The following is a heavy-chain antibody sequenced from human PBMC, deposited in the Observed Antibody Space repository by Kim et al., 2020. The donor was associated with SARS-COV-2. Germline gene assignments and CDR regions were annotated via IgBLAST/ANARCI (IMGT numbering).Heavy chain of an antibody. D-gene: IGHD3-10*01. CDR2: IIPIFGTA. V-gene: IGHV1-69*13. CDR1: GGTFSSYA. J-gene: IGHJ5*02. CDR3: ARVLWFGELADWFDT. Sequence: SVKVSCKASGGTFSSYAISWVRQAPGQGLEWMGGIIPIFGTANYAQKFQGRVTITADESTSTAYMELSSLRSEDTAVYYCARVLWFGELADWFDTWGQGTLVTVSS.